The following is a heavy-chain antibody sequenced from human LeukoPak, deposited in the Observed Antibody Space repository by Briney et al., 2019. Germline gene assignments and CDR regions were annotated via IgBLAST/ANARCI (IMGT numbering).Heavy chain of an antibody. J-gene: IGHJ4*02. CDR3: ARVDYSNSTPFDY. CDR1: GGSISSGSYY. D-gene: IGHD4-11*01. V-gene: IGHV4-61*02. CDR2: IYTGGST. Sequence: SGTLSLTCTVSGGSISSGSYYWNWIRQPAGKGLEWIGRIYTGGSTNYNPSLKSRVTISIDTSKNQFSLKLSSVTAADTAVYYCARVDYSNSTPFDYWGRGTLVTVSS.